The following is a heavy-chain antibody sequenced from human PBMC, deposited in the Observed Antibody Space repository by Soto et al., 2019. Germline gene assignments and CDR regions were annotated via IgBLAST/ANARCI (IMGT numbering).Heavy chain of an antibody. Sequence: GGSLRLSCAASGFTFSSYDMHWVRQATGKGLEWVSAIGTAGDTYYPGSVKGRFTISRENAKNPLYLQMNSLRAGDTAVYYCARALKARMTTADYYYYMDVWGKGTTVTVSS. CDR1: GFTFSSYD. CDR3: ARALKARMTTADYYYYMDV. CDR2: IGTAGDT. J-gene: IGHJ6*03. V-gene: IGHV3-13*01. D-gene: IGHD4-4*01.